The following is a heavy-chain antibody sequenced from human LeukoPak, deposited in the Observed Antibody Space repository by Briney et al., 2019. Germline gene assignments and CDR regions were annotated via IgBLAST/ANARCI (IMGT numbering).Heavy chain of an antibody. V-gene: IGHV4-39*01. CDR3: ARLSFVVVPAAYRNSEFDY. Sequence: PSETLSLTCTVSGGSISSSSYYWGWIRQPPGKGLEWIGSIYYSGSTYYNPSLKSRVTISVDTSKNQFSLKLSSVTAADTAVYYCARLSFVVVPAAYRNSEFDYWGQGTLVTVSS. CDR2: IYYSGST. CDR1: GGSISSSSYY. J-gene: IGHJ4*02. D-gene: IGHD2-2*01.